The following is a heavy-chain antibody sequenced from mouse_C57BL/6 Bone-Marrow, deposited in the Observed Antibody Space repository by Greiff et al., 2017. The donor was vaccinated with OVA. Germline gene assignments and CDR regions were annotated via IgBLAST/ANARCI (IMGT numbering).Heavy chain of an antibody. Sequence: EVKLQESGPGLVKPSQSLSLTCSVTGYSITSGYYWNWIRQFPGNKLEWMGYISYDGSNNYNPSLKNRISITRDTSKNQFFLKLNSVTTEDTATYYCARVYDSNQGFAYWGQGTLVTVSA. J-gene: IGHJ3*01. CDR3: ARVYDSNQGFAY. D-gene: IGHD2-5*01. V-gene: IGHV3-6*01. CDR2: ISYDGSN. CDR1: GYSITSGYY.